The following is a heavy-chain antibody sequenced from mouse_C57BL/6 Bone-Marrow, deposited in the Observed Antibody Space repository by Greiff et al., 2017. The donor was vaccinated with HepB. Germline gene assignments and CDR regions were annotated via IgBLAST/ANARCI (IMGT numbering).Heavy chain of an antibody. CDR1: GYTFTDYY. Sequence: EVKLMESGPVLVKPGASVKMSCKASGYTFTDYYMNWVKQSHGKSLEWIGVINPYNGDTSYKQKFKGKATLTVDQSSSTAYMELNSLTSEDSAVYYCARWGSTTYFDVWGTGTTVTVSS. V-gene: IGHV1-19*01. CDR2: INPYNGDT. CDR3: ARWGSTTYFDV. J-gene: IGHJ1*03. D-gene: IGHD2-14*01.